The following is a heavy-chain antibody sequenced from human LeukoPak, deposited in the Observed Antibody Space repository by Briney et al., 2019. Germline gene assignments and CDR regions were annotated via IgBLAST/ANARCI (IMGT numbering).Heavy chain of an antibody. V-gene: IGHV3-21*01. Sequence: GGSLRLSCAASGFTFSSYSMNWVRQAPGKGREGVSSISIISIYIYYADSVTARFTISRDNANNSLYLQMNSLRAEDTAVYYCARDRGAGSYHDAFDIWGQGTMVTVSS. D-gene: IGHD1-26*01. CDR1: GFTFSSYS. J-gene: IGHJ3*02. CDR2: ISIISIYI. CDR3: ARDRGAGSYHDAFDI.